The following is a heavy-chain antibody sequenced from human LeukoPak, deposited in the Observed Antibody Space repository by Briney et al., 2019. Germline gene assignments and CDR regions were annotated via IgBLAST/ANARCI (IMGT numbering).Heavy chain of an antibody. J-gene: IGHJ4*02. CDR1: GFTFSNYW. V-gene: IGHV3-7*03. D-gene: IGHD3-3*01. CDR2: IKEDGSEI. CDR3: ARALSA. Sequence: GGSLRLSCVVSGFTFSNYWMHWVRQAPGKGLEWVANIKEDGSEIYYVDSVKGRFSISRDNAKNSLFLQMNSLRAEDTAVYYCARALSAWGQGTLVTVSS.